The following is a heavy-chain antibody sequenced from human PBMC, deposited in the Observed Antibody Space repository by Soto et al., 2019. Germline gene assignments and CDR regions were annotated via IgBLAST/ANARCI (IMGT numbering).Heavy chain of an antibody. Sequence: SETLSLTCAVSSGSISSSNWWSWVRQPPGKGLEWIGEIYHSGSTNYNPSLKSRVTISVDKSKNQFSLKLSSVTAADTAVYYCARAEGIVLAKKYYYYMDVWGKGTTVTVSS. D-gene: IGHD2-8*02. J-gene: IGHJ6*03. CDR1: SGSISSSNW. CDR2: IYHSGST. CDR3: ARAEGIVLAKKYYYYMDV. V-gene: IGHV4-4*02.